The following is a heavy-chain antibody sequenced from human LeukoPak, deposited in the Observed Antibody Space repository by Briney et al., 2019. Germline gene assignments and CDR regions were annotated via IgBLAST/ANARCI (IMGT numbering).Heavy chain of an antibody. CDR2: ISYDGSNK. J-gene: IGHJ4*01. Sequence: QPGRSLRLSCAASGFTFSRYAMHWVRQAPGKGVEWMAVISYDGSNKYYGDAVKGRFTTSRDNSKNTLYLQMNSLRAEDTAVYYCARGLAYNYDSSAYFLDYWGQGTLVTVSS. D-gene: IGHD3-22*01. CDR1: GFTFSRYA. V-gene: IGHV3-30*04. CDR3: ARGLAYNYDSSAYFLDY.